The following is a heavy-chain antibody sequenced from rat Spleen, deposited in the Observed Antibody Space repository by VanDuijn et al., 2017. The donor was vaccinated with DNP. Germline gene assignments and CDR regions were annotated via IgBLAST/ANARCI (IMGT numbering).Heavy chain of an antibody. V-gene: IGHV5S10*01. Sequence: EVQLVESGGGLVQPGRSLKLSCVAAGFTFSDSNMAWVRQAPKRGLEWVATIIYDGSGTYHRDSVKGRFTISRDNAKSTLYLQMDSLRSEDTATYYCATEDYGYPFAYWGQGVMVTVSS. CDR1: GFTFSDSN. D-gene: IGHD1-6*01. J-gene: IGHJ2*01. CDR2: IIYDGSGT. CDR3: ATEDYGYPFAY.